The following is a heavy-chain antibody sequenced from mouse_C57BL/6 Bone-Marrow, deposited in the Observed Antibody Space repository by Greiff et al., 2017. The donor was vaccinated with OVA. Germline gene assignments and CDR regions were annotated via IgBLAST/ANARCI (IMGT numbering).Heavy chain of an antibody. CDR1: GFNIKDDY. J-gene: IGHJ3*01. CDR2: IDPENGDT. CDR3: AREGGLRPWFAY. V-gene: IGHV14-4*01. D-gene: IGHD2-4*01. Sequence: VQLQQSGAELVRPGASVKLSCTASGFNIKDDYMHWVKQRPEQGLEWIGWIDPENGDTEYASKFQGKATITADTSSNTAYLQLSSLTSEDTAVYYCAREGGLRPWFAYWGQGTLVTVSA.